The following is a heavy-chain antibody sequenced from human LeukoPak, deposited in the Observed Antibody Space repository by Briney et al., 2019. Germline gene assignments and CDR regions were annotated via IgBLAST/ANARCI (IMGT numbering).Heavy chain of an antibody. D-gene: IGHD6-6*01. CDR3: ARRSTLENFFDY. CDR1: GGSMSSYY. V-gene: IGHV4-59*08. J-gene: IGHJ4*02. Sequence: KPSETLSLTCTVSGGSMSSYYWSWMRQPPGKGLEWIANIYYTGSSNNNPSLGSRVTISVDTSKNQFSLTLSSVTAADTAVYYCARRSTLENFFDYWGQGTLVTVSS. CDR2: IYYTGSS.